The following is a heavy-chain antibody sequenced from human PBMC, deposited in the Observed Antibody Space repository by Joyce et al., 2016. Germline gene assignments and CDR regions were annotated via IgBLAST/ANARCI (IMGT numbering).Heavy chain of an antibody. D-gene: IGHD4-17*01. CDR3: ATDPYGDYFDH. CDR2: IYHSGRT. J-gene: IGHJ4*02. CDR1: GGSISSSNW. V-gene: IGHV4-4*02. Sequence: QVQLQESGPGLVKPSGTLSLTCAVSGGSISSSNWWSWVRQPPGKGLEWIGEIYHSGRTNYSHPLNSRVTISVDKSKNQCSLKLTSVTAADTAVYFCATDPYGDYFDHWGQGALVTVSS.